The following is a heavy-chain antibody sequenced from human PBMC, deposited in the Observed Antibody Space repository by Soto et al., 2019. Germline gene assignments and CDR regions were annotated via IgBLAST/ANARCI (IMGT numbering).Heavy chain of an antibody. D-gene: IGHD2-15*01. Sequence: EVQLVESGGGLVQPGRSLRLSCAASGFTFDDYAMHWVRQAPGKGLEWVSGISWNSGSIGYADSVKGRFTISRDNAQNGLYGRMNSLRAEESALYYGAKFGGYWSGGSCSTLPPDFDRGGRGTLVTVSS. CDR3: AKFGGYWSGGSCSTLPPDFDR. CDR1: GFTFDDYA. CDR2: ISWNSGSI. V-gene: IGHV3-9*01. J-gene: IGHJ2*01.